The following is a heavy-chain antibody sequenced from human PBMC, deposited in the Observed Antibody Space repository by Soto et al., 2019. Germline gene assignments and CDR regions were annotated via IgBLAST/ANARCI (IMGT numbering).Heavy chain of an antibody. J-gene: IGHJ4*02. Sequence: GGSLRLSCAASGFTFSSNAMNWVRQAPGKGLEWVSAISGSGGSTYYADSVKGRFTISRDNSKNTLYLQMNSLRAEDTAVYYCAKHSSSSPFFDYWGQGTLVTVPS. D-gene: IGHD6-6*01. V-gene: IGHV3-23*01. CDR3: AKHSSSSPFFDY. CDR1: GFTFSSNA. CDR2: ISGSGGST.